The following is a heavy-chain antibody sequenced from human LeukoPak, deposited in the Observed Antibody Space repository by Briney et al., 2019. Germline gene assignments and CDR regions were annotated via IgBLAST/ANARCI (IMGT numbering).Heavy chain of an antibody. CDR2: ISYDGSNK. D-gene: IGHD3-22*01. V-gene: IGHV3-30*18. Sequence: GRSLRPSCAASGFTFSSYGMHWVRQAPGKGLEWVAVISYDGSNKYYADSVKGRFTISRDNSKNTLYLQMNSLRAEDTAVYYCAKELVYHDSSGYYEGDYWGQGTLVTVSS. CDR1: GFTFSSYG. CDR3: AKELVYHDSSGYYEGDY. J-gene: IGHJ4*02.